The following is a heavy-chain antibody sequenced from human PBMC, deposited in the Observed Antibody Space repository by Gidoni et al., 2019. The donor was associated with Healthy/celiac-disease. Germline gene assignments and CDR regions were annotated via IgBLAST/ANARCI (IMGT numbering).Heavy chain of an antibody. V-gene: IGHV5-51*03. CDR3: ARLSEGVLRFLEWPASY. D-gene: IGHD3-3*01. J-gene: IGHJ4*02. CDR2: TYPGDSDT. Sequence: EVQPVQSGAEVKKPGESLKTPCKGSGYSFTSYWIGWVRQMPGKGLEWIGITYPGDSDTRYSPSFQGQVTISADKSISTAYLQWSSLKASDTAMYYCARLSEGVLRFLEWPASYWGQGTLVTVSS. CDR1: GYSFTSYW.